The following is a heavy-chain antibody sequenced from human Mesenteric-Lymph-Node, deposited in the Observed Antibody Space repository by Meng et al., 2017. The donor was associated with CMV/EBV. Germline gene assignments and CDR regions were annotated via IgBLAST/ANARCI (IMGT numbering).Heavy chain of an antibody. Sequence: SDHFVDWVRQVPGKGLEWIGRSRDRANSHSTQYAAPVEGRFTISRDDSKNSLYLQMNSLKTEDTAVYYCARVRNCGTSCWRSYDRWGQGTLVTVSS. V-gene: IGHV3-72*01. CDR3: ARVRNCGTSCWRSYDR. D-gene: IGHD2-21*01. J-gene: IGHJ1*01. CDR1: SDHF. CDR2: SRDRANSHST.